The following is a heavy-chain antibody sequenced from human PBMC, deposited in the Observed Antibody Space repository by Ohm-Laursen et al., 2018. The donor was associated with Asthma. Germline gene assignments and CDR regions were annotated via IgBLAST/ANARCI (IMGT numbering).Heavy chain of an antibody. J-gene: IGHJ4*02. D-gene: IGHD3-9*01. CDR2: ISYIGST. CDR3: ARLDWARSMFDS. Sequence: GTLSLTWTVSGGSISSQYWSWIRQPPGKGLEWIGYISYIGSTNYNPSLKSRVTISADTSKNQFSLKLSSVTAADTALYFCARLDWARSMFDSWGQGTLVIVSS. CDR1: GGSISSQY. V-gene: IGHV4-59*11.